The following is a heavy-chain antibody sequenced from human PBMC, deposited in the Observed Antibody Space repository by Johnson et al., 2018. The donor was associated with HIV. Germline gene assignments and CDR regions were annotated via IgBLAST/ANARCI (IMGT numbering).Heavy chain of an antibody. V-gene: IGHV3-66*01. CDR3: ARAVTPVGDWEAFDS. CDR1: GFTFSSYA. Sequence: VQLVESGGGVVQPGRSLRLSCAASGFTFSSYAMHWVRQAPGKGLEWVSVIYSGGSTYYADSVKGRFTISRDNSKNTLYLQMNSLRAEDTAVYYCARAVTPVGDWEAFDSGGQGTMVTVSS. D-gene: IGHD3-10*01. CDR2: IYSGGST. J-gene: IGHJ3*02.